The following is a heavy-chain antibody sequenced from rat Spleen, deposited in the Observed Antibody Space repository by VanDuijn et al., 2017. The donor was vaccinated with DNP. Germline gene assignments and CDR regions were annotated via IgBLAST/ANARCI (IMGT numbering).Heavy chain of an antibody. V-gene: IGHV5-7*01. D-gene: IGHD1-7*01. CDR2: ISTSGSRT. CDR1: GFTFSNYY. Sequence: EVQLVESGGDLVQPGRSLKLSCTASGFTFSNYYMAWVRQAPKKGLEWVATISTSGSRTYYRDSVKGRFTISRDNAKSTLYLQMDGLRSEDTATYYCATRDGNYGYPFAYWGQGTLVTVSS. CDR3: ATRDGNYGYPFAY. J-gene: IGHJ3*01.